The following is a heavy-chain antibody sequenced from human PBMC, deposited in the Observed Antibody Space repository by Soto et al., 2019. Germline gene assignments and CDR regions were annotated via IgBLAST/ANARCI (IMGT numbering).Heavy chain of an antibody. CDR1: GFTFGDYA. J-gene: IGHJ4*02. CDR2: IRSKAYGGTT. V-gene: IGHV3-49*03. D-gene: IGHD2-15*01. Sequence: GGSLRLSCTASGFTFGDYAMSWFRQAPGKGLEWVGFIRSKAYGGTTEYAASVKGRFTISRDDSKSIAYLQMNSLKTEDTAVYYCTREDIVVVVAATPGFDYWGQGTLVTVSS. CDR3: TREDIVVVVAATPGFDY.